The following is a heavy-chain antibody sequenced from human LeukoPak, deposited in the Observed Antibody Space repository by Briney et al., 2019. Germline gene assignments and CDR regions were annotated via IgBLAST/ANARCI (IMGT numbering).Heavy chain of an antibody. CDR1: GFTFSSYA. CDR3: AEGDWELLQPIDY. J-gene: IGHJ4*02. Sequence: GGSLRLSCAASGFTFSSYAMSWVRQAPGKGLEWVSAISGSGGSTYYADSVKGRFTISRDNSKNTLYLQMNSLRAEDTAVYYCAEGDWELLQPIDYWGQGTLVTVSS. CDR2: ISGSGGST. V-gene: IGHV3-23*01. D-gene: IGHD1-26*01.